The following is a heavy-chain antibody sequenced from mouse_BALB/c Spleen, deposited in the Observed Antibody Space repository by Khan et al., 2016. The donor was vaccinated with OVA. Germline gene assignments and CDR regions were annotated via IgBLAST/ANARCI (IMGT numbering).Heavy chain of an antibody. CDR1: GFTFSSYG. Sequence: VQLKESGGGLVQPGGSLKLSCAASGFTFSSYGMSWVRQTPDKRLELVATINSNGGSTYYPDSVKGRFTISSDNAKNTLYLQMSSLKSEDTAMYYCARMARTINWGQGTTLTVSS. CDR3: ARMARTIN. CDR2: INSNGGST. V-gene: IGHV5-6-3*01. J-gene: IGHJ2*01.